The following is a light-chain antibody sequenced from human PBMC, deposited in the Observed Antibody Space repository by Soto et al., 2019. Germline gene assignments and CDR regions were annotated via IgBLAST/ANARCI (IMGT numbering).Light chain of an antibody. CDR3: SSYTTSSTVA. J-gene: IGLJ2*01. Sequence: QSVLTQSASVSGSPGQSITISCTGTSSDIGGYNYVSWYQQHPDKAPKLMIFEVSNRPSGVSNRFSGSKSSNTASLTISGLLPEDEADYYCSSYTTSSTVAFGGGTKVTVL. CDR1: SSDIGGYNY. CDR2: EVS. V-gene: IGLV2-14*01.